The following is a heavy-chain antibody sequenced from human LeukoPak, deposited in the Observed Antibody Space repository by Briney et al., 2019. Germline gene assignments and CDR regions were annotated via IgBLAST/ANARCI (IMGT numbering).Heavy chain of an antibody. CDR2: IYYSGST. CDR1: GGSISSYY. V-gene: IGHV4-59*01. D-gene: IGHD3-10*01. J-gene: IGHJ4*02. Sequence: SETLSLTCTVSGGSISSYYWSWIRQPPGKGLEWIGYIYYSGSTNYNPSLKSRVTISVDTSKNQFSLKLSSVTAADTAVYYCARAIAGGRADFDYWGQGTLVTVSS. CDR3: ARAIAGGRADFDY.